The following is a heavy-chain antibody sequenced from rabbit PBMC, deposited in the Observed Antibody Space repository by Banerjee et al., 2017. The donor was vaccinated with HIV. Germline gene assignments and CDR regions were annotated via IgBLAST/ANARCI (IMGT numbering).Heavy chain of an antibody. J-gene: IGHJ2*01. D-gene: IGHD8-1*01. CDR2: IDAGVSDSS. V-gene: IGHV1S45*01. CDR1: GFSFSSSYW. CDR3: ARAGSTYYTGAFDP. Sequence: QEQLEESGGDLVKPEGSLTLTCTASGFSFSSSYWPCWVRQAPGKGPEWIACIDAGVSDSSYYASWARGRFTISKTSSTTVTLQMTSLTAADTATYFCARAGSTYYTGAFDPRGPGTLVTVS.